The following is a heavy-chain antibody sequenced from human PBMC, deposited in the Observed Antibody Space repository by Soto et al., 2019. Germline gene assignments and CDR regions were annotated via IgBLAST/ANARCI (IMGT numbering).Heavy chain of an antibody. J-gene: IGHJ4*02. CDR3: AGPGYSSQDY. D-gene: IGHD5-18*01. CDR1: GFTFSSFA. CDR2: ISGSGDGT. V-gene: IGHV3-23*01. Sequence: ESGGDLVQPGGSLRLSCAASGFTFSSFALSWVRQAPGKGLEWVSAISGSGDGTDYADSVKGRFTISRDNSKNTLYLQMNSLRAEDTAVYYCAGPGYSSQDYWGQGALVTVSS.